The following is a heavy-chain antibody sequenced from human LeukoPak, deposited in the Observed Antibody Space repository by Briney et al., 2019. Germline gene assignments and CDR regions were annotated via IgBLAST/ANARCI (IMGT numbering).Heavy chain of an antibody. CDR3: ARTRLGFFFDF. V-gene: IGHV3-48*01. CDR1: AFTFGSYS. CDR2: ISSSSTSI. D-gene: IGHD3-16*01. Sequence: GGSLRLSCAASAFTFGSYSTNWVRQAPGKGLEWISYISSSSTSIYYADSVKGGFTISRDNAKNSLYLQMNSLKTEDTAVYYCARTRLGFFFDFWGQGTLVTVSS. J-gene: IGHJ4*02.